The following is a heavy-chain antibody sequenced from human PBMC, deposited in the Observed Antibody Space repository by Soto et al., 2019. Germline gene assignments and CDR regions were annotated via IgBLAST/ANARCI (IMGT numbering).Heavy chain of an antibody. CDR3: TRGVVVVAATLLDYYYGMDV. J-gene: IGHJ6*02. Sequence: PGGSLRLSCTASGFAFGDYAMSWFRQAPGKGLEWVGFIRSKAYGGTTEYAASVKGRFTISRDDSKSIAYLQMNSLKTEDTAVYYCTRGVVVVAATLLDYYYGMDVWGQGTTVTVSS. CDR1: GFAFGDYA. V-gene: IGHV3-49*03. D-gene: IGHD2-15*01. CDR2: IRSKAYGGTT.